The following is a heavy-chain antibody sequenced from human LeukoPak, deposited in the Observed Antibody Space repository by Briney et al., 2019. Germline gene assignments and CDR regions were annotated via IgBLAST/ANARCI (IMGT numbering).Heavy chain of an antibody. V-gene: IGHV4-39*01. J-gene: IGHJ4*02. Sequence: SETLSLTCTVSGGSTSSSSYYWGWIRQPPGKGLEWIGSIYYSGSTYYNPSLKSRVTISVDTSKNQFSLKLSSVTAADTAVYYCARLDYYGSGSIDYWGQGTLVTVSS. D-gene: IGHD3-10*01. CDR1: GGSTSSSSYY. CDR3: ARLDYYGSGSIDY. CDR2: IYYSGST.